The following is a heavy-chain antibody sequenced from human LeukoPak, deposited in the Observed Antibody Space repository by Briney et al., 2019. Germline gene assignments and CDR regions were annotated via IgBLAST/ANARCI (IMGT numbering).Heavy chain of an antibody. D-gene: IGHD6-19*01. V-gene: IGHV3-23*01. Sequence: GGSLRLSCAASGFTFSSYAMSWVRQAPGKGLEGVSAISGSGGSTYYADSVKGRFTISRDNSKNTLYLQMNSLRAEDTAVYYCAKDRAVAGTRGSLFDAFDIWGQGTMVTVSS. CDR3: AKDRAVAGTRGSLFDAFDI. CDR1: GFTFSSYA. CDR2: ISGSGGST. J-gene: IGHJ3*02.